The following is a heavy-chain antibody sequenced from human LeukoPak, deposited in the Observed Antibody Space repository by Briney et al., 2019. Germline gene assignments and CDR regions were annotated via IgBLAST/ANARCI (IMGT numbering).Heavy chain of an antibody. D-gene: IGHD3-22*01. CDR1: GYSIRNGYN. V-gene: IGHV4-38-2*02. Sequence: PSETLSLTCTVSGYSIRNGYNWGWIRLSPGKGLEWLGSIYQSGSTYDNPSLKSRVTLSIDTSKNQFSLRLSSVTAADTAVYYCARDGFYDSSGYYYNWVFDYWGQGTLVTVSS. J-gene: IGHJ4*02. CDR2: IYQSGST. CDR3: ARDGFYDSSGYYYNWVFDY.